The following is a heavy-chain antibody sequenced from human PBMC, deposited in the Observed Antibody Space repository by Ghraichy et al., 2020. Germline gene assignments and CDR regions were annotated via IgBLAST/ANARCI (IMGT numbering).Heavy chain of an antibody. CDR2: ISTTSAYT. D-gene: IGHD1-26*01. Sequence: GGSLRLSCAASGFTFSDYYMAWIRQTPGKGLEWFAYISTTSAYTNYADSVKGRFTISRDNANNSLYLQMTSLRVDDTAIYYCARVIYSGIYLFDYWGQGTLATVTS. CDR1: GFTFSDYY. V-gene: IGHV3-11*06. J-gene: IGHJ4*02. CDR3: ARVIYSGIYLFDY.